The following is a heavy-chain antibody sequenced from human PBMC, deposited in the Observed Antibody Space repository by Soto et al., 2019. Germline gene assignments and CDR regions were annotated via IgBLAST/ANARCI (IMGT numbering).Heavy chain of an antibody. CDR2: INHSGST. CDR1: GGSFSGYY. Sequence: QVQLQQWGAGLLKPSETLSLTCAVYGGSFSGYYWSWIRQPPGKGLEWIGEINHSGSTNYNPSLKSPVTISVDTAKNQFTMKLRAVNAADQAVYYCARGVFPGCSGGSCYGSFDPWGKGTLVTVSS. V-gene: IGHV4-34*01. J-gene: IGHJ5*02. CDR3: ARGVFPGCSGGSCYGSFDP. D-gene: IGHD2-15*01.